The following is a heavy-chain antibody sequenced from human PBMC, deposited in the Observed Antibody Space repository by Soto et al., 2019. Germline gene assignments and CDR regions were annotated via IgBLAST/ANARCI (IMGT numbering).Heavy chain of an antibody. D-gene: IGHD6-19*01. CDR2: IVVGSGNT. CDR3: AAGSVEQWLVRDY. V-gene: IGHV1-58*01. Sequence: AASVKVSCKASGFNFTTSAVQWVRQARGQRLEWIGWIVVGSGNTNYAQKFQERVTITRDMSTSTAYMELSSLRSEDTAVYYCAAGSVEQWLVRDYWGQGTLVTVSS. J-gene: IGHJ4*02. CDR1: GFNFTTSA.